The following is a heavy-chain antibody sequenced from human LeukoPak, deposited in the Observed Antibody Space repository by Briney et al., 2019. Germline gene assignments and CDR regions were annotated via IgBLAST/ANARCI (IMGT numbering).Heavy chain of an antibody. J-gene: IGHJ4*02. CDR3: ARAPWGSPAYFDY. CDR1: GFTFSSYG. V-gene: IGHV3-30*03. D-gene: IGHD7-27*01. CDR2: ISYDGSNK. Sequence: GGSLRLSCAASGFTFSSYGMHWVRQAPGKGLEWVAVISYDGSNKYYADSVKGRFTISRDNSKNTLHLQMNSLRAEDTAVYYCARAPWGSPAYFDYWGQGTLVTVSS.